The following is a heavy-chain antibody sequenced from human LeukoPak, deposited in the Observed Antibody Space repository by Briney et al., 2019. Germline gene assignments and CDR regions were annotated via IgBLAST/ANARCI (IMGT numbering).Heavy chain of an antibody. Sequence: GGSLRLSCAASGFTFSSYGMHWVRQAPGKGLEWVAVISYDGSNKYYADSVKGRFTISRDNSKNTLYLQMNSLRAEDTAVYYCAKDFGGRGDCYAFDIWGQGTMVTVSS. CDR2: ISYDGSNK. CDR3: AKDFGGRGDCYAFDI. V-gene: IGHV3-30*18. CDR1: GFTFSSYG. D-gene: IGHD2-21*02. J-gene: IGHJ3*02.